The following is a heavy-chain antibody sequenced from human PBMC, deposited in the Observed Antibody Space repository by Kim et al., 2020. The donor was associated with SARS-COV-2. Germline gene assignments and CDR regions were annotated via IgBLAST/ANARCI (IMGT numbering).Heavy chain of an antibody. CDR1: GGSISSYY. D-gene: IGHD3-10*01. Sequence: SETLSLTCTVSGGSISSYYWSWIRQPPGKGLEWIGYIYYSGSTNYNPSLKSRVTISVDTSKNQFSLKLSSVTAADTAVYYCARSGEALLWFGELLPTHFDYWGQGTLVTVSS. CDR3: ARSGEALLWFGELLPTHFDY. CDR2: IYYSGST. J-gene: IGHJ4*02. V-gene: IGHV4-59*08.